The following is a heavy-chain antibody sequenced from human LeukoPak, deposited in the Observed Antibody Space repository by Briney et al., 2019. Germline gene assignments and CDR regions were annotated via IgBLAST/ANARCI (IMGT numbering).Heavy chain of an antibody. D-gene: IGHD3-10*01. CDR2: ISGSGGST. CDR3: AKVSQASYYGSGSYPDY. J-gene: IGHJ4*02. V-gene: IGHV3-23*01. Sequence: GGSLRLSCAASGFTFSSYAMGWVRQAPGKGLEWVSAISGSGGSTYYADSVKGRFTISRDNSKNTLYLQMNSLRAEDTAVYYCAKVSQASYYGSGSYPDYWGQGTLVTVSS. CDR1: GFTFSSYA.